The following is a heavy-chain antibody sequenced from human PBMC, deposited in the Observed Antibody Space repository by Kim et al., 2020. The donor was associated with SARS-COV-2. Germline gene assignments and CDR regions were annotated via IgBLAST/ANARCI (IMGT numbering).Heavy chain of an antibody. V-gene: IGHV4-34*01. J-gene: IGHJ6*02. CDR3: ARGSRRYCSSTSCHDYYYGMDV. D-gene: IGHD2-2*01. CDR2: INHSGST. CDR1: GGSFSGYY. Sequence: SETLSLTCAVYGGSFSGYYWSWIRQPPGKGLEWIGEINHSGSTNYNPSLKSRVTISVDTSKNQFSLKLSSVTAADTAVYYCARGSRRYCSSTSCHDYYYGMDVWGQGTTVTVSS.